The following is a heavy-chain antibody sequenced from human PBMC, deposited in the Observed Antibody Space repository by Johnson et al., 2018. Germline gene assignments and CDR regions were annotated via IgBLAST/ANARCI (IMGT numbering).Heavy chain of an antibody. V-gene: IGHV4-59*01. Sequence: QVQLQESGPGLVKPSETLSLTCIVSGGSTSLYYWNWIRQPPGKGLEWIGHIYYSGSADYNPSLKSRVTLSVDTSKNQFSLSLSSVTAADTAIYFCARGTYGSSWGRMDVWGQGTTVIVSS. D-gene: IGHD6-13*01. J-gene: IGHJ6*02. CDR3: ARGTYGSSWGRMDV. CDR2: IYYSGSA. CDR1: GGSTSLYY.